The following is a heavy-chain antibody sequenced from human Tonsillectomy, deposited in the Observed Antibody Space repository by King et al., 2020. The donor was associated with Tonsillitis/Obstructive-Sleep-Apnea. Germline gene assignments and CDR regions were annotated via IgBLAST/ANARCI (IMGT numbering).Heavy chain of an antibody. D-gene: IGHD3-16*01. CDR1: GYTFTGYY. J-gene: IGHJ5*02. CDR3: AIPYVMAFGGGFDP. CDR2: INPNSGGT. Sequence: VQLVQSGAEVKKPGASVKVSCKASGYTFTGYYMHWVRQAPGQGLEWMGWINPNSGGTKYAQKFQGRVTMTRDTSISTAYMELSRLRSDDTAVYYCAIPYVMAFGGGFDPWGQGTLVTVSS. V-gene: IGHV1-2*02.